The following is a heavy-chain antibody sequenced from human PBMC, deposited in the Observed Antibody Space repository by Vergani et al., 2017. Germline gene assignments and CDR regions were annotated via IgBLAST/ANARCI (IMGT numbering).Heavy chain of an antibody. D-gene: IGHD6-19*01. CDR3: AREIAVADTYYYGMDV. CDR2: ISSSSSYI. J-gene: IGHJ6*02. CDR1: GFTFSSYS. V-gene: IGHV3-21*01. Sequence: EVQLVESGGGLVKPGGSLRLSCAASGFTFSSYSMNWVRQAPGKGLEWASSISSSSSYIYYADSVKGRFTIARDNAKNSLYLQMNSLGAEDTAVYYCAREIAVADTYYYGMDVWGQGTTVTVSS.